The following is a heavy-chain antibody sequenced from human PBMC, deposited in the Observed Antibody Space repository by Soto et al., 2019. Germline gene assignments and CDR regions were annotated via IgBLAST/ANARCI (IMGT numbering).Heavy chain of an antibody. V-gene: IGHV1-3*01. D-gene: IGHD1-26*01. Sequence: ASVKVSCKASGYTFTGYAMHLLRQAPGQRLEWMGWINAGNGNTKYSQKFQGRVTITRDTSASTAYMELSSLRSEDTAVYYCARGGSLYWYFDLWGRGTLVTVS. J-gene: IGHJ2*01. CDR3: ARGGSLYWYFDL. CDR1: GYTFTGYA. CDR2: INAGNGNT.